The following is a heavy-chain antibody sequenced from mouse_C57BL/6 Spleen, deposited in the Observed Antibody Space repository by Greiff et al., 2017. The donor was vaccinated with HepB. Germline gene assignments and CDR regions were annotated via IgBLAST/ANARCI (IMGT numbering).Heavy chain of an antibody. CDR1: GFTFSSYA. CDR2: ISDGGSYT. D-gene: IGHD2-4*01. CDR3: ARGGVYDLAY. J-gene: IGHJ3*01. V-gene: IGHV5-4*03. Sequence: EVMLVESGGGLVKPGGSLKLSCAASGFTFSSYAVSWVRQTPEKRLEWVATISDGGSYTYYPDNVKGRFTISRDNAKNNLYLQMSHLKSEDTAMYYCARGGVYDLAYWGQGTLVTVSA.